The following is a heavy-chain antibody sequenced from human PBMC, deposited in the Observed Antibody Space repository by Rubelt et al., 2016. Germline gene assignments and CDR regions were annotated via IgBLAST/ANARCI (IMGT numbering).Heavy chain of an antibody. D-gene: IGHD2-2*01. J-gene: IGHJ3*02. CDR1: GYSFTSYW. Sequence: EVQLVQSGAEVKKPGESLKISCKGSGYSFTSYWIGWVRQMPGKGLEWMGIIYPGDSDTRYSPSSPGQATTSADKSISTDYLQGSSLKASDTAMYYCARQGGSTSSDAFDIWGQGTMVTVSS. CDR3: ARQGGSTSSDAFDI. CDR2: IYPGDSDT. V-gene: IGHV5-51*01.